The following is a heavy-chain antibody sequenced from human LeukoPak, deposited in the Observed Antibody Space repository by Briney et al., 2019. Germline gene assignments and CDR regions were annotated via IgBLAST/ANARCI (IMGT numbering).Heavy chain of an antibody. J-gene: IGHJ4*02. Sequence: GGSLRLSCAGSGFTLSTYWMNWVRQAPGMGLEWVASIKQDGTEKNYVDPVKGRFTISRDNAKNSVCLQMNSLGVEDTAVYYCAKDYFVDGSNSRIFFDSWGQGILVTVSS. CDR3: AKDYFVDGSNSRIFFDS. V-gene: IGHV3-7*01. D-gene: IGHD5-24*01. CDR2: IKQDGTEK. CDR1: GFTLSTYW.